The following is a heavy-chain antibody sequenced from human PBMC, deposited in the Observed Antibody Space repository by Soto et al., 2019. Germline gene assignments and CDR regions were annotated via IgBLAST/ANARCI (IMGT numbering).Heavy chain of an antibody. J-gene: IGHJ4*02. V-gene: IGHV3-11*01. D-gene: IGHD4-17*01. CDR2: ISSSGSTI. CDR1: GFTFSDYY. CDR3: ARETTACFDY. Sequence: GGSLRLSCAASGFTFSDYYMTWIRQAPGKGPEWASHISSSGSTIYYADSVKGRFTISRDNAKNSLYLQMNSLRAEDTALYYCARETTACFDYWGQGTLVTVSS.